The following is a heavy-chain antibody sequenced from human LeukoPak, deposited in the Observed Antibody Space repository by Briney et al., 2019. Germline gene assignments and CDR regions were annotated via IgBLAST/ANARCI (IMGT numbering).Heavy chain of an antibody. J-gene: IGHJ4*02. V-gene: IGHV3-23*01. CDR1: GFTFSGYA. Sequence: PGGSLRLSCAASGFTFSGYAMSWVRQAPGKGLEWVSAISGSGGSTYYADSVKGRFTISRDNSKNTLYLQMNSLRAEDTAVYYCAKSRYNYYGSGSTIDYWGQGTLVTVSS. CDR3: AKSRYNYYGSGSTIDY. CDR2: ISGSGGST. D-gene: IGHD3-10*01.